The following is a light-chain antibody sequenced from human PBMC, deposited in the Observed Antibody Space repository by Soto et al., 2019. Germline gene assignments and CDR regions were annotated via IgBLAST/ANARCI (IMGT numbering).Light chain of an antibody. Sequence: DIPPTQSPSSLSASLGDRVTISCRASQNIGTYLNWFLQKPGEAPKLLIYVATSLQNGVPSRFSGTGSETDFTLTISSLQPEDVGVYFCHQSDSTPQTFGQGTRV. CDR2: VAT. CDR3: HQSDSTPQT. J-gene: IGKJ1*01. V-gene: IGKV1-39*01. CDR1: QNIGTY.